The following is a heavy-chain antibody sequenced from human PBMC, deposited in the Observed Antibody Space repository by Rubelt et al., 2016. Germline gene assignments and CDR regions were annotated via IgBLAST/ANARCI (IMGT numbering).Heavy chain of an antibody. CDR1: GYSFISNW. CDR3: ARQWGSTSSDAFDI. D-gene: IGHD2-2*01. J-gene: IGHJ3*02. Sequence: EVQLVQSGAEVKKPGESLKIPCQGSGYSFISNWIGWVRQMPGKGLEWMGIIYPGDSDTRDSPAVQGQVSISADKSISTDYLQGSNLKASDTAMYYCARQWGSTSSDAFDIWGQGTMVTVSS. CDR2: IYPGDSDT. V-gene: IGHV5-51*01.